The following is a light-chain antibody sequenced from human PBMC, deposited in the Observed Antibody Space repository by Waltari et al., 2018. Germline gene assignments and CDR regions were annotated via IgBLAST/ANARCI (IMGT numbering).Light chain of an antibody. CDR2: KVS. CDR3: MQYTHWPPWT. CDR1: SLVHSDGNTY. Sequence: SLVHSDGNTYLNWCQQRPGQSPRRLIYKVSNRDSGVPERFSGSGSGTDFTLKISRVEAEDVAVYYCMQYTHWPPWTFGQGTKVEIK. J-gene: IGKJ1*01. V-gene: IGKV2-30*02.